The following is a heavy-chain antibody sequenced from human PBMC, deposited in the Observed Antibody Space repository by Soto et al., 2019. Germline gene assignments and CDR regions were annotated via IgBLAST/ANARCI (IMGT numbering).Heavy chain of an antibody. V-gene: IGHV3-30-3*01. CDR1: GFTFSSYA. CDR2: ISYDGSNK. J-gene: IGHJ4*02. Sequence: QVQLVESGGGVVQPGRSLRLSCAASGFTFSSYAMHWVRQAPGKGLEWVAVISYDGSNKYYADSVKGRFTISRDNSKNTLYLQMNSLRAEDTAVYYCARDHSKNVAYWGQGTLVTVSS. CDR3: ARDHSKNVAY. D-gene: IGHD2-21*01.